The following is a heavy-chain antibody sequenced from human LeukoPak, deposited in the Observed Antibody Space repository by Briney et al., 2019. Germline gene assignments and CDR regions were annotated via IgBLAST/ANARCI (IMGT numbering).Heavy chain of an antibody. CDR3: ARGLARKGGIAAVWVWFDP. J-gene: IGHJ5*02. CDR2: ISAYNGNT. Sequence: ASVKVSCKASGYTFTIYGISWVRQAPGQGLEWMGWISAYNGNTNYAQNLQGRVTITTDTSTSTAYMELRSLRSDDTAVYYCARGLARKGGIAAVWVWFDPWGQGTLVTVSS. V-gene: IGHV1-18*01. D-gene: IGHD6-13*01. CDR1: GYTFTIYG.